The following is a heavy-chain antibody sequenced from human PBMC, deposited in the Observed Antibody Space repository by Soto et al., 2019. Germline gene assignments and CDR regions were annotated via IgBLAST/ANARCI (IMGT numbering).Heavy chain of an antibody. D-gene: IGHD5-12*01. Sequence: GGSLRLSCAASGFTFSLYSMSWVRQAPGKGLEWVSYISSSSSSIYYADSVKGRFTMSRDNAKNSLYLHMNSLRDEDTAVYYCASINMATLRKSFDSWGQGILVTVSS. V-gene: IGHV3-48*02. CDR2: ISSSSSSI. CDR3: ASINMATLRKSFDS. CDR1: GFTFSLYS. J-gene: IGHJ4*02.